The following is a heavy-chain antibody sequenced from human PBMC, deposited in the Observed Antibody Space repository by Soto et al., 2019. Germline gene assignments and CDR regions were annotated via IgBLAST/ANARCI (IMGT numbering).Heavy chain of an antibody. D-gene: IGHD6-13*01. CDR2: ISHDGSDK. J-gene: IGHJ4*02. V-gene: IGHV3-30*18. CDR1: VFTFRNYG. Sequence: HPGGSLRLSCAASVFTFRNYGMHWVRQAPGKGLEWVAVISHDGSDKYYADSMKGRFIISRDNSENTLFLNMNSLKPEDTAVYYCAKENQHLVHDYWGQGTMVTVSS. CDR3: AKENQHLVHDY.